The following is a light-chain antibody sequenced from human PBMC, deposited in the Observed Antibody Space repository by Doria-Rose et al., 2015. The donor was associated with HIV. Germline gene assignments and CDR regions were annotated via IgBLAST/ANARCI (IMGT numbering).Light chain of an antibody. J-gene: IGKJ1*01. Sequence: TQSPGTLSLSPGERATLSCTASQSFSSTYLAWYQQKPGQAPSLLVYDGSTRATGIPDRFSASGSGTDFTLTTNRLEPEDFALYYCHQYGTSWTFGQGTKVEI. CDR3: HQYGTSWT. CDR1: QSFSSTY. V-gene: IGKV3-20*01. CDR2: DGS.